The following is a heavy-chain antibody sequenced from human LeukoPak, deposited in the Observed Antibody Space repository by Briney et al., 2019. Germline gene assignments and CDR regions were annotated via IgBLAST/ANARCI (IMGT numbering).Heavy chain of an antibody. CDR2: ISGSGGST. CDR3: AKSGGYDSYFDY. V-gene: IGHV3-23*01. D-gene: IGHD5-12*01. J-gene: IGHJ4*02. Sequence: GGSLRLSCAASGFTFSSYAMSWVRQAPGKGLEWVSAISGSGGSTYYADSVKGRFTISRDNSKNTLYLQMNSPRAEDTAVYYCAKSGGYDSYFDYWGQGTLVTVSS. CDR1: GFTFSSYA.